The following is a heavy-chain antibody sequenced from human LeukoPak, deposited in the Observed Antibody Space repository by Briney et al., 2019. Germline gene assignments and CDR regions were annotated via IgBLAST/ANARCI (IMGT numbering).Heavy chain of an antibody. V-gene: IGHV4-39*01. CDR1: GGSISSSSYY. Sequence: SETLSLTCTVSGGSISSSSYYWAWIRQPPGKGLEWLGSNFYSGSTYYSPSLKSRVTISVDTSKNQFSLKLSSVTAADTAVYYCARRRDGYKQYYFDYWGQGTLVTVSS. CDR2: NFYSGST. CDR3: ARRRDGYKQYYFDY. J-gene: IGHJ4*02. D-gene: IGHD5-24*01.